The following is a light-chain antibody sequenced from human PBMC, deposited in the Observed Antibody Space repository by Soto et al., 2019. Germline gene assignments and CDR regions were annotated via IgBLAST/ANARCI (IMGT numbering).Light chain of an antibody. J-gene: IGLJ1*01. CDR2: DVN. V-gene: IGLV2-14*03. Sequence: QSVLTQPASVSGSPGQSITISCTGTSSDIGAFTFVSWYQQHPGKVPKLMIFDVNRRPSGVSDRFSDSKTGNTASLTISGLQAEDEDDYYCSSYTTSSTHVFGSGTKLTVL. CDR1: SSDIGAFTF. CDR3: SSYTTSSTHV.